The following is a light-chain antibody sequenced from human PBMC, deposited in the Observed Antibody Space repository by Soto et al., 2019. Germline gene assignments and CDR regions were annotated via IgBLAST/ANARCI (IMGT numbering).Light chain of an antibody. CDR1: QSVSNN. CDR2: GAS. CDR3: QQYNNWPPWT. V-gene: IGKV3-15*01. Sequence: EIVMTQSPATLSVSPGERATLSCRVSQSVSNNLAWYQQKPGQAPRLLIYGASTRATGIPARFSGSGSGTEFTLTIRSLQSEDFAVYYCQQYNNWPPWTFGQGTKVEIK. J-gene: IGKJ1*01.